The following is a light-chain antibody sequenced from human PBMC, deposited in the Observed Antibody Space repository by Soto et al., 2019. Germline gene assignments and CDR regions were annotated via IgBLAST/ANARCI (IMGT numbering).Light chain of an antibody. V-gene: IGLV1-47*01. CDR3: ASWDYSLSGVL. Sequence: QSVLTQPPSASGTPGQRVTISCSGSSSNIGSNDAFWYQQLQGTAPKLLIYRSNQRRSGVPERFSGSKSGTSASLAISWLRSEDEADYYCASWDYSLSGVLFGGGTKLTVL. J-gene: IGLJ2*01. CDR2: RSN. CDR1: SSNIGSND.